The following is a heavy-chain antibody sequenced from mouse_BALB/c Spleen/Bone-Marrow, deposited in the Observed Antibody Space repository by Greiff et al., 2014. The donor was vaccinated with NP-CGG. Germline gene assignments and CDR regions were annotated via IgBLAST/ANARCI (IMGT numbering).Heavy chain of an antibody. CDR2: ISSGSSTI. D-gene: IGHD4-1*01. J-gene: IGHJ2*01. CDR3: ARGGNWEDFDY. CDR1: GFTFSSFG. V-gene: IGHV5-17*02. Sequence: EVQLVESGGGLVQPGGSRKLSCAASGFTFSSFGMHWVRQAPERGLEWVAYISSGSSTIFYADTVKGRFTISRDNPKNTLFLQTTSLRSEDTAMYYCARGGNWEDFDYWGQGTTLTVSS.